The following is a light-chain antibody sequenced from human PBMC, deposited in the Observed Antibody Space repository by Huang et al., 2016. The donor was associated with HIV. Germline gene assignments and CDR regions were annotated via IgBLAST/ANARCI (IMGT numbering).Light chain of an antibody. V-gene: IGKV1-39*01. CDR2: AAS. J-gene: IGKJ4*01. CDR3: QQSFRTPLT. Sequence: DIQMTQSPSSLSASVGDRVTVTCRASQSITTHLNWYQHKPGQVPKLLIYAASSLQSGVPSRFSGSGSGTDFTLTIMSLQPEDFATYYCQQSFRTPLTFGGGTKVEIK. CDR1: QSITTH.